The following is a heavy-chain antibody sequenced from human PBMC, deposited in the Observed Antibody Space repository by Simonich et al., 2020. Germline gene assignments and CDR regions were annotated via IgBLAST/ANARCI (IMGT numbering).Heavy chain of an antibody. CDR3: ARDRNWGWFDP. D-gene: IGHD7-27*01. CDR2: ITYVGSNK. V-gene: IGHV3-30*07. J-gene: IGHJ5*02. Sequence: QVQLVESGGGVVQPGRSLRLSCAASGFTFSSYAMHWVRQAPGKGLVGVAVITYVGSNKYYADSVKGRFTISRDNSKNTLYLQMNSLRAEDTAVYYCARDRNWGWFDPWGQGTLVTVSS. CDR1: GFTFSSYA.